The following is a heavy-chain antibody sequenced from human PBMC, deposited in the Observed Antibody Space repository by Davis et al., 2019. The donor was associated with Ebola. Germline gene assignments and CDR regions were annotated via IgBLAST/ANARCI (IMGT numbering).Heavy chain of an antibody. V-gene: IGHV1-3*01. Sequence: AASVKVSCKASGYTFTSYAMHWVRQAPGQRLEWMGWINAGNGNTKYSQKFQGRVTITRDTSASTAYMELSSLRSEDTDVYYCARDGGGVVVNWFDPWGQGTLVTVSS. D-gene: IGHD2-15*01. J-gene: IGHJ5*02. CDR1: GYTFTSYA. CDR3: ARDGGGVVVNWFDP. CDR2: INAGNGNT.